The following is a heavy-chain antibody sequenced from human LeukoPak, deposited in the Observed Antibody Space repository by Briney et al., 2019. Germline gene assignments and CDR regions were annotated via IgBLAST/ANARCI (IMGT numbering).Heavy chain of an antibody. J-gene: IGHJ4*02. V-gene: IGHV4-4*07. CDR1: GGSIGWDY. CDR2: IYKSGST. Sequence: SETLSLTCTVSGGSIGWDYWSWIRQSAGKGLEWIGRIYKSGSTNYNPSFRRRVAMSVDTSKNQFSLHVTSVAAADTAVYYCAREEYFQDSNGYSYYFHSWGQGSLVTVSS. D-gene: IGHD3-22*01. CDR3: AREEYFQDSNGYSYYFHS.